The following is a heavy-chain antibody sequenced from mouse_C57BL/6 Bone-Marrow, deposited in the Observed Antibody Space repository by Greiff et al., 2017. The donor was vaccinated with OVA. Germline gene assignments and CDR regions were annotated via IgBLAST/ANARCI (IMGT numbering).Heavy chain of an antibody. J-gene: IGHJ2*01. CDR1: GYSITSGYY. CDR3: ARDLYYYGN. D-gene: IGHD1-1*01. V-gene: IGHV3-6*01. Sequence: ESGPGLVKPSQSLSLTCSVTGYSITSGYYWNWIRQFPGNKLEWMGYISYDGSNNYNPSLKNRISITRDTSKNQFFLKLNSVTTEDTATYYCARDLYYYGNWGQGTTLTVSS. CDR2: ISYDGSN.